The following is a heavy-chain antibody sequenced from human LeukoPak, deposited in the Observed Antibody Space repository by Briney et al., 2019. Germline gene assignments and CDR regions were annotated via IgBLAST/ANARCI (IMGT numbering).Heavy chain of an antibody. CDR3: ARKDPGYSGYSDFDY. CDR1: GGFISGSNYY. CDR2: VYYTGST. V-gene: IGHV4-39*07. D-gene: IGHD5-12*01. Sequence: SETLSLTCTVSGGFISGSNYYWAWIRQPPGKGLEWIGSVYYTGSTYYNPSLKSRVTISLDTSKNQFSLKLSSVTAADTAVYYCARKDPGYSGYSDFDYWGQGTLVTVSS. J-gene: IGHJ4*02.